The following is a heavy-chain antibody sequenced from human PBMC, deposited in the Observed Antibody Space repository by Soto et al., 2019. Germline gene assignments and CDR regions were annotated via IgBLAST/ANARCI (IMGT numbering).Heavy chain of an antibody. CDR3: ARDLGYKKYYYDSSGYLTYFDY. V-gene: IGHV3-48*02. J-gene: IGHJ4*02. D-gene: IGHD3-22*01. Sequence: EVQLVESGGGLVQPGGSLRLSCAASGFTFSSYSMNWVRQAPGKGLEWVSYISSSSSTIYYADSVKGRFTISRDNAKNTLYLQMNSLREEDTAVYYCARDLGYKKYYYDSSGYLTYFDYWGQGTLVTVSS. CDR1: GFTFSSYS. CDR2: ISSSSSTI.